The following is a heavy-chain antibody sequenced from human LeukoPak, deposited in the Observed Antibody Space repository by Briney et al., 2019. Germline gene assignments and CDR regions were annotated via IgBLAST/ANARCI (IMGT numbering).Heavy chain of an antibody. CDR3: AKDSTVTTRGWFDP. CDR2: ISWNSNSI. Sequence: SGGSLRLSCAGSGFTFDDYAMHWVRQGPGKGLEWVSGISWNSNSINYADSVRGRFTISRDNAKNSLYLQMNSLRAEDTALYYCAKDSTVTTRGWFDPWGQGTLVTVSS. D-gene: IGHD4-17*01. V-gene: IGHV3-9*01. CDR1: GFTFDDYA. J-gene: IGHJ5*02.